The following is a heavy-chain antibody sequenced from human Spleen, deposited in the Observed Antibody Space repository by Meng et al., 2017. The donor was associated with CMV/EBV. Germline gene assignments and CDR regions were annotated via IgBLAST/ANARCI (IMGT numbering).Heavy chain of an antibody. D-gene: IGHD6-25*01. CDR1: GYTFTGHY. V-gene: IGHV1-2*02. J-gene: IGHJ4*02. CDR2: IHGNSGDT. Sequence: QVQLVQSGAEVKKPGTSVKVSCRASGYTFTGHYIHWVRQAPGQGLEWMGWIHGNSGDTNYAQKFQGRVTMTRDTSISTAYMELSSLRSEDTAVYCCARGLGSSGTPPDYWGQGTLVTVSS. CDR3: ARGLGSSGTPPDY.